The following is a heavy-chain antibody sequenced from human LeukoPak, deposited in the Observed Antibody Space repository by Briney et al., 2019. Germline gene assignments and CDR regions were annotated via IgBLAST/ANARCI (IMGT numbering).Heavy chain of an antibody. V-gene: IGHV4-61*02. CDR1: GGSISSGSYY. Sequence: SESLCLTCAVSGGSISSGSYYWSWIWQPAGKGLEWIGRISTSGSTNYNPSLKSRVTISVDTSKNQLSLKLSSVTAADAAVYYCARGSYGNWFDPWGQGTLVTVSS. D-gene: IGHD5-18*01. CDR3: ARGSYGNWFDP. CDR2: ISTSGST. J-gene: IGHJ5*02.